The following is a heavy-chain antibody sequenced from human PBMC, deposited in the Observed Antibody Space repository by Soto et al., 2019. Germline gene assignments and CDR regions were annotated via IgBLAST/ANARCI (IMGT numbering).Heavy chain of an antibody. CDR2: INPNSGGT. CDR3: ARVEKNGSGYFPPPSYYYYGMDV. V-gene: IGHV1-2*02. J-gene: IGHJ6*02. Sequence: ASVKVSCKASGYTFTGYYMHWVRQAPGQGLEWMGWINPNSGGTNYAQKFQGRVTMTRDTSISTAYMELSRLRSDDTAVYYCARVEKNGSGYFPPPSYYYYGMDVWGQGPTVTVSS. CDR1: GYTFTGYY. D-gene: IGHD3-22*01.